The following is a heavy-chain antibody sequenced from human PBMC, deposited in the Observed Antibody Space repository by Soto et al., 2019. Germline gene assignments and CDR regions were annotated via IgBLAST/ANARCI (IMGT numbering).Heavy chain of an antibody. Sequence: GGSLRLSCTASGVTFDTYGMHWVRQTPGKGLEWVAVVSYDGSHKYYGDSVKGRFTISRDDAKNTVYLQMDSLGVEDTAVYYCAKEMYPRTVLDSSSPWGDYWGQGTLVTVSS. CDR3: AKEMYPRTVLDSSSPWGDY. CDR1: GVTFDTYG. CDR2: VSYDGSHK. V-gene: IGHV3-30*18. J-gene: IGHJ4*02. D-gene: IGHD6-6*01.